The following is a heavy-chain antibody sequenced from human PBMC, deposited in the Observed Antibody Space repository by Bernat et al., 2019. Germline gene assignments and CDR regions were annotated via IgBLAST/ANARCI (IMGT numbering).Heavy chain of an antibody. CDR3: AREWGRYDFWSGYWDYYYYGMDV. D-gene: IGHD3-3*01. V-gene: IGHV3-7*03. Sequence: EVQLVESGGGLVQPGGSLRLSCAASGFTFSSYWMSWVRQAPGKGLEGVGNIKQDGREKYYVASVKGRFTISRDNAKNSLYLKMNSLRAEDTAVYYCAREWGRYDFWSGYWDYYYYGMDVWGQGTTVTVSS. CDR1: GFTFSSYW. J-gene: IGHJ6*02. CDR2: IKQDGREK.